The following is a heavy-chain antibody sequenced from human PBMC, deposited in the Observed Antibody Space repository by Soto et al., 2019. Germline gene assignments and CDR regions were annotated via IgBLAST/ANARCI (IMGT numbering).Heavy chain of an antibody. CDR1: GYSISSGYY. V-gene: IGHV4-38-2*01. Sequence: SETLSLTCAVSGYSISSGYYWGWIRQSPGKGLEWIGSMYRSGNTYYNPSLKSRVTISGDTSKNQFFLKLTSVTAADTAVYYCARSGDTMVRGVIIFHYYGMDVWGQGTTVTVSS. CDR3: ARSGDTMVRGVIIFHYYGMDV. J-gene: IGHJ6*02. D-gene: IGHD3-10*01. CDR2: MYRSGNT.